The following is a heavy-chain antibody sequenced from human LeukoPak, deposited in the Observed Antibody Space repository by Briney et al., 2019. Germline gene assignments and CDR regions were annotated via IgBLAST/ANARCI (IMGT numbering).Heavy chain of an antibody. CDR1: GFTFSSYS. Sequence: PGGSLRLSCAASGFTFSSYSMNWVRQAPGKGLEWVSYISSSSSTIYYADSVKGRFTISRDNAKNSLYLQMNSLRAEDTAVYYCARVGHYDSNNDAFDIWGQGTMVTVSS. CDR3: ARVGHYDSNNDAFDI. V-gene: IGHV3-48*04. CDR2: ISSSSSTI. J-gene: IGHJ3*02. D-gene: IGHD3-22*01.